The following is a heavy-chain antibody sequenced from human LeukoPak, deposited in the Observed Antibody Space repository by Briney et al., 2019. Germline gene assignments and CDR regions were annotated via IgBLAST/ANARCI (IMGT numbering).Heavy chain of an antibody. CDR2: INHSGIT. J-gene: IGHJ4*02. CDR1: GGSFIGYY. D-gene: IGHD3-3*01. V-gene: IGHV4-34*01. CDR3: ARLQYDGYYDFWSGG. Sequence: SETLSLTCAVYGGSFIGYYWSWIRQPPGKELEWIGEINHSGITNYNPSLKSRVTISVDTSKNQFSLKLSTVTAADTAVYYCARLQYDGYYDFWSGGGGQGTLVTVSS.